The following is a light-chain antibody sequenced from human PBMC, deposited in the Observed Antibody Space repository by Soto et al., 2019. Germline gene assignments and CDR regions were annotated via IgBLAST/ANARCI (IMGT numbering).Light chain of an antibody. CDR1: SSDVGSSNL. J-gene: IGLJ1*01. V-gene: IGLV2-23*01. Sequence: QSALTQPDSVSGSPLQSITISCTGTSSDVGSSNLVSWYQQHPGKTPKLIIYEGSRRPSGVSGRFSGSMSGNAASLTISGLQAEDEADYYCCSFARSSTSYVFGTGTKVTVL. CDR2: EGS. CDR3: CSFARSSTSYV.